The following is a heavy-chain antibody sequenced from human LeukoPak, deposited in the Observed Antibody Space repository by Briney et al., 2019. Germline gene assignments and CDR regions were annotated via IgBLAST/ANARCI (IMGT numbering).Heavy chain of an antibody. Sequence: GGSLRLSCEGSGFTFADYSIHWVRQIPGKGLEWVSVITANSGSIGYADSVRGRFTISRDNAKNSLYLQMNSLRAEDTAVYYCARDQYYGSGTYYNSSKGYFDYWGQGTLVTVSS. CDR2: ITANSGSI. D-gene: IGHD3-10*01. J-gene: IGHJ4*02. V-gene: IGHV3-9*01. CDR1: GFTFADYS. CDR3: ARDQYYGSGTYYNSSKGYFDY.